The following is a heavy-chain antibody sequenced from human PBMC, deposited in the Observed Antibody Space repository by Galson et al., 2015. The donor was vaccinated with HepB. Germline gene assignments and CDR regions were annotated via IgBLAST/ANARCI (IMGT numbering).Heavy chain of an antibody. CDR2: IIPILGIA. CDR1: GGTFSSYA. J-gene: IGHJ5*02. CDR3: ARDSSTSYYDSSGNWFDP. V-gene: IGHV1-69*04. Sequence: SVKVSCKASGGTFSSYAISWVRQAPGQGLEWMGRIIPILGIANYAQKFQGRVTITADKSTSTAYMELRSLRSDDTAVYYCARDSSTSYYDSSGNWFDPWGQGTLVTVSS. D-gene: IGHD3-22*01.